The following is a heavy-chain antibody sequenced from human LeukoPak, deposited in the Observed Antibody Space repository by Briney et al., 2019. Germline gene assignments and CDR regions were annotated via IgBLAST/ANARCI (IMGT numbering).Heavy chain of an antibody. CDR3: ARDRGPADYYDSSGYYGAFDI. CDR2: INPNSGGT. CDR1: GYTFTGYY. D-gene: IGHD3-22*01. Sequence: ASVKVSCKASGYTFTGYYMHWVRQAPGQGLEWMGWINPNSGGTNYAQKFQGRVTMTRDTSISTAYMELSRLRSDDTAAYYCARDRGPADYYDSSGYYGAFDIWGQGTMVTVSS. J-gene: IGHJ3*02. V-gene: IGHV1-2*02.